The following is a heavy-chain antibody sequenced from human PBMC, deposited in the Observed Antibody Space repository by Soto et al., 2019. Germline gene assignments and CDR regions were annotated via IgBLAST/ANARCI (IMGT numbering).Heavy chain of an antibody. J-gene: IGHJ4*02. V-gene: IGHV3-23*01. Sequence: GESLTLSCAVSGFSFGHFALTWVRQAPGKGLEWVSDIRYSDDATYYADSVKGRFTISRDNSKSTLYLQMNGLRAEDAAVYYSAKGRTYFDVWGQGTLVTVSS. CDR3: AKGRTYFDV. CDR1: GFSFGHFA. CDR2: IRYSDDAT.